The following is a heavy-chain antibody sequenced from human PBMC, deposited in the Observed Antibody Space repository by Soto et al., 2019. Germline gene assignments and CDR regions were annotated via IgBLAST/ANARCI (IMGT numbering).Heavy chain of an antibody. V-gene: IGHV4-34*01. CDR2: INHSGST. J-gene: IGHJ6*02. CDR1: GGSFSGYY. D-gene: IGHD3-10*01. Sequence: QVQLQQWGAGLLKPSETLSLTCAVYGGSFSGYYWSWIRQPPGKGLEWIGEINHSGSTNYNPSLKSRVTISLATSKNQFSLKLSSVTAADKAVYYCARGHDTILLWFGEASGMDVWGQGTTVTVSS. CDR3: ARGHDTILLWFGEASGMDV.